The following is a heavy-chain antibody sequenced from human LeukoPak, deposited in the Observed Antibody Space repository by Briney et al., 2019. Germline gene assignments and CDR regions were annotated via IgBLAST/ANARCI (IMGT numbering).Heavy chain of an antibody. J-gene: IGHJ4*02. V-gene: IGHV4-39*01. D-gene: IGHD6-6*01. CDR3: ARVSSSSSNHIDH. Sequence: SETLSLTCTVSGGSISSSSYYWGWIRQPPGKGLEWIGSIYYSGSTYYNPSLKSRVTISVDTSKNQFSLKLSSVTAADTAVYYCARVSSSSSNHIDHWGQGTLVTVSS. CDR2: IYYSGST. CDR1: GGSISSSSYY.